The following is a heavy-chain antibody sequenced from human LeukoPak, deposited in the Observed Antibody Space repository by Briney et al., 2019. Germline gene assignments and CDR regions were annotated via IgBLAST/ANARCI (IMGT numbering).Heavy chain of an antibody. D-gene: IGHD3-16*01. CDR2: IVTDGSAQ. J-gene: IGHJ4*02. CDR1: GFNFRDRW. V-gene: IGHV3-7*04. CDR3: GRGGNRCLDS. Sequence: GGSLTLSCAASGFNFRDRWMDWVRQAPGAGLEWLGNIVTDGSAQHYADSVQGRFSISRDNRRNLIYLHMNNLRVDDTAMYYCGRGGNRCLDSWGQGTLVTVSS.